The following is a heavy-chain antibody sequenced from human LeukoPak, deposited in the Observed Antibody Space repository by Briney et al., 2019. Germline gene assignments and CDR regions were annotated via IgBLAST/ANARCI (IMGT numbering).Heavy chain of an antibody. Sequence: GGSLRLSCAASGFTFSSYGMHWVRQAPGKGLEWVAVISYDGSNKYYADSVKGRFTISRDNSKNMLYLQMNSLRAEDTAVYYCAKEPIEIVGAMWWDPWGQGTLVTVSS. D-gene: IGHD1-26*01. CDR1: GFTFSSYG. V-gene: IGHV3-30*18. CDR3: AKEPIEIVGAMWWDP. CDR2: ISYDGSNK. J-gene: IGHJ5*02.